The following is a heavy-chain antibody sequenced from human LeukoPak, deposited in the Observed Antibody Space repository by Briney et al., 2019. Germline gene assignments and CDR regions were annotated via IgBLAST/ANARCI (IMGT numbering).Heavy chain of an antibody. CDR2: INPSGGST. CDR3: ARDMVRGVITTGGIDY. J-gene: IGHJ4*02. CDR1: GYTFTSYY. V-gene: IGHV1-46*01. D-gene: IGHD3-10*01. Sequence: ASVKLSCKASGYTFTSYYMHWVRQAPGHRLEWMGRINPSGGSTSYAQKFQGRVTMTRDMSTSTVYMELSSLRSEDTAVYYCARDMVRGVITTGGIDYWGQGTLVTVSS.